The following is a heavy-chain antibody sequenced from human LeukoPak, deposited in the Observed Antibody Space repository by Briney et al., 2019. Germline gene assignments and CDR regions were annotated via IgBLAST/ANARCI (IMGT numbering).Heavy chain of an antibody. V-gene: IGHV3-30*02. CDR1: GFTFSSYG. D-gene: IGHD3-22*01. J-gene: IGHJ4*02. CDR2: IRYDGSNK. CDR3: AKDLRRYYDSSGCIDY. Sequence: GGSLRLSCAASGFTFSSYGMHWVRQAPGKGLEGVAFIRYDGSNKYYADSVKGRFTISRDNSRNTLYLKMNSLRAEDTAVYYCAKDLRRYYDSSGCIDYWGQGTLVTVSS.